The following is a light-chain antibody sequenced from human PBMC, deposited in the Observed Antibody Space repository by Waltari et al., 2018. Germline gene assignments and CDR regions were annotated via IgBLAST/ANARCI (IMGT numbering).Light chain of an antibody. V-gene: IGLV2-14*01. Sequence: QSALTQPASVSGSPGQSVTIFCTGTSNDVGGYNSVSWYQEHPGQAPRVIIYDVSDRPSGVSDRFCGSKSCNTASLTISGLQAEDEADYYCSSQSSNNVVLFGGGTKLTVL. CDR3: SSQSSNNVVL. J-gene: IGLJ2*01. CDR2: DVS. CDR1: SNDVGGYNS.